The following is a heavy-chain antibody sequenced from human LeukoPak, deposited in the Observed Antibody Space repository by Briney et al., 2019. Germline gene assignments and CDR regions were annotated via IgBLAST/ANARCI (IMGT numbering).Heavy chain of an antibody. CDR1: GFTFSSYW. D-gene: IGHD5-12*01. V-gene: IGHV3-74*01. Sequence: SGGSLRLSCAASGFTFSSYWMHWVRQAPGKGLVWVSRINSDGSSTSYADSVKGRFTISRDNAKNALYLQMNSLRAEDTAVYYCARVLRDGYNDLFDYWGQGTLVTVSS. CDR3: ARVLRDGYNDLFDY. CDR2: INSDGSST. J-gene: IGHJ4*02.